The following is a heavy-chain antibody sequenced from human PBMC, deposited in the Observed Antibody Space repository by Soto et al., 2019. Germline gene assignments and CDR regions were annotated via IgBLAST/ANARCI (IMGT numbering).Heavy chain of an antibody. CDR1: GGSISSSSYY. V-gene: IGHV4-39*01. D-gene: IGHD3-3*01. CDR3: ARRYYDFWSGYYPFDY. Sequence: SETLSLTCTVSGGSISSSSYYWGWIRQPPGKGLEWIGSIYYSGSTYYNPSLKSRVTISVDTSKNQFSLKLSSVTAADTAVYYCARRYYDFWSGYYPFDYWGQGTLVTVSS. J-gene: IGHJ4*02. CDR2: IYYSGST.